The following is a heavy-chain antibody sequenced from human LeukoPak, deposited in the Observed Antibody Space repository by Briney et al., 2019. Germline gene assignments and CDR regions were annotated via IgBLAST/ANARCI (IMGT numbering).Heavy chain of an antibody. CDR1: GYSISSGYY. J-gene: IGHJ3*02. CDR3: AREGNDAFDI. V-gene: IGHV4-38-2*02. Sequence: SETLSLTCTVSGYSISSGYYWGWIRQPPGKGLEWIGSIYHSGSTNYNPSLKSRVTMSVDTSKNQFSLKLSSVTAVDTAVYYCAREGNDAFDIWGQGTMVTVSS. CDR2: IYHSGST.